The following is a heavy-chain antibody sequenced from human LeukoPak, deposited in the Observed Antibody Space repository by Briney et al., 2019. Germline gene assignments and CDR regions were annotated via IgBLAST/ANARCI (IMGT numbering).Heavy chain of an antibody. D-gene: IGHD1-14*01. Sequence: PSGKVSCKAFGGTFSTSAISWVRQSPGQGLEWVGGIIPIFGTSNYAQKFQGRVTITADISTSTAYMDLSSLRSEDTALYFCARDQTSGRGNHDAFDIWGQGTMVTVSS. CDR2: IIPIFGTS. CDR1: GGTFSTSA. CDR3: ARDQTSGRGNHDAFDI. J-gene: IGHJ3*02. V-gene: IGHV1-69*06.